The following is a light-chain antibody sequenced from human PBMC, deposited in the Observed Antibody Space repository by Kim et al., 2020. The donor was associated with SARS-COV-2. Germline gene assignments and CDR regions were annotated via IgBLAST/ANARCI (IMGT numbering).Light chain of an antibody. V-gene: IGLV3-1*01. CDR3: QAWGSAVV. J-gene: IGLJ2*01. CDR2: QDS. CDR1: KLGDKY. Sequence: SYELTQPPSVSVSPGQTASITCSGDKLGDKYTFWYQQRPGLSPVLVIYQDSKRPSGIPERFSASSSGNTATLTISGTQAMDEADYYCQAWGSAVVFGGGTQLTDL.